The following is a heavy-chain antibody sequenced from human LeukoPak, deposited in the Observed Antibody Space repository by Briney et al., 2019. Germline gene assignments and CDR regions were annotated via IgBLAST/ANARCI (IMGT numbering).Heavy chain of an antibody. CDR1: GFTFSSYA. J-gene: IGHJ4*02. D-gene: IGHD6-13*01. CDR3: AKFIAAAGTGYYFDY. V-gene: IGHV3-23*01. CDR2: ISGSGGST. Sequence: PGGSLRLSCAASGFTFSSYAMSWVRQAPGKGLGWVSAISGSGGSTYYADSVKGRFTISRDNSKNTLYLQMNSLRAEDTAVYYCAKFIAAAGTGYYFDYWGQGTLVTVSS.